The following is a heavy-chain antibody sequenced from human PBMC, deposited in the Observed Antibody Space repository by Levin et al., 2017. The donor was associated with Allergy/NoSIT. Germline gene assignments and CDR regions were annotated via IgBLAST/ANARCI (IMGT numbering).Heavy chain of an antibody. CDR1: GGSISSGGYS. Sequence: ASETLSLTCAVSGGSISSGGYSWSWIRQPPGKGLEWIGNIYLSGSTYYNPSLKSRLTISIDTSTNQFSLKLRSVTAADTAVYYCARHTALLWFEELVFDSWGQGNLVAVSS. CDR2: IYLSGST. CDR3: ARHTALLWFEELVFDS. D-gene: IGHD3-10*01. V-gene: IGHV4-30-2*03. J-gene: IGHJ4*02.